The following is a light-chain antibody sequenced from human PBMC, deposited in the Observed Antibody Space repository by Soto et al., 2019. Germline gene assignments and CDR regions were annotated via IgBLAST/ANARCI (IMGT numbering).Light chain of an antibody. CDR3: QQYNSYSPT. Sequence: EIVMTQSPGTLSVSPGERATLSCRASQSISRNLAWYQQRPGRAPRLLIYGVSTRASGIPARFSGSGSETEFTLSISSLQSGDSATYYCQQYNSYSPTFGQGTKVEVK. J-gene: IGKJ1*01. V-gene: IGKV3-15*01. CDR2: GVS. CDR1: QSISRN.